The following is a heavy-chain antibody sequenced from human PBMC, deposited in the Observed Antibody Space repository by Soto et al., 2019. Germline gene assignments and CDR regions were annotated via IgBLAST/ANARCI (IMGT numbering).Heavy chain of an antibody. CDR2: IFWNDER. D-gene: IGHD1-26*01. CDR1: GFSLSKARMG. CDR3: ARALREGLPIYYFDS. J-gene: IGHJ4*02. Sequence: QVTLKESGPVLVKPTETLTLTCTVSGFSLSKARMGVSWIRQPPGKALEWLAHIFWNDERSYNTSLKSRLTISRDTSKSQVVLTMTNVDPVDKGTYFCARALREGLPIYYFDSWGQGTLVTVSS. V-gene: IGHV2-26*01.